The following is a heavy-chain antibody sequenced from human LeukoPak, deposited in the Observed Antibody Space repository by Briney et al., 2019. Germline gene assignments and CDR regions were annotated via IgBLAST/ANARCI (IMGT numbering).Heavy chain of an antibody. CDR1: GFTFDDYG. Sequence: GGSLRLSCAASGFTFDDYGMSWVRQAPGKGLEWVANINEDGSEKDNVDSVKGRFTISRDNAKNSLYLQMNSLRAEDTAVYYCARGGAVRPDYWGQGTLVTVSS. J-gene: IGHJ4*02. CDR2: INEDGSEK. CDR3: ARGGAVRPDY. D-gene: IGHD6-6*01. V-gene: IGHV3-7*01.